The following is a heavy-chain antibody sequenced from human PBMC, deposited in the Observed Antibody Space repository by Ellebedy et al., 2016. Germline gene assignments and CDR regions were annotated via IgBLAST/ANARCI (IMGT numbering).Heavy chain of an antibody. D-gene: IGHD4-17*01. Sequence: GGSLRLXXGVSGFTFYDYYMSWVRQAPGKGLEWVSTISPGSDITRLADSVKGRFTISRDNFKNSVYLRMNSLRVEDTAVYYCRQGHYADLWGQGTLVTVSS. CDR3: RQGHYADL. CDR2: ISPGSDIT. V-gene: IGHV3-23*01. CDR1: GFTFYDYY. J-gene: IGHJ4*02.